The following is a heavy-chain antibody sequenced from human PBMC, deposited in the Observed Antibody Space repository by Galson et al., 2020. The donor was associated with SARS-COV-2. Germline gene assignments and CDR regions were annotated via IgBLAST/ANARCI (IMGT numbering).Heavy chain of an antibody. V-gene: IGHV2-70*11. CDR2: IDWDDDK. J-gene: IGHJ6*03. CDR1: GFSLSTSGMC. D-gene: IGHD3-9*01. CDR3: ARDYYDILTGNYYYMDV. Sequence: SGPTLVKPTQTLTLTCTFSGFSLSTSGMCVSWIRQPPGKALEWLARIDWDDDKYYSTSLKTRPTISKDTSKNQVVLTMTNMDPVDTATYYCARDYYDILTGNYYYMDVWGKGTTVTVSS.